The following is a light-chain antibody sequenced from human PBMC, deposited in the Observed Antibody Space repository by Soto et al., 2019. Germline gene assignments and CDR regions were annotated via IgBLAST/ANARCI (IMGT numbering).Light chain of an antibody. CDR2: DAS. CDR3: QQRGNLYT. V-gene: IGKV3-11*01. CDR1: QSVGDY. J-gene: IGKJ2*01. Sequence: EIVLTQSPATLSLSLGERATLSCRASQSVGDYLAWYQQQPGQPPSLLISDASNRAAGIPARFSGSGSGTDFTLTISSLEPEDFAVYYCQQRGNLYTFGQGTKLEIK.